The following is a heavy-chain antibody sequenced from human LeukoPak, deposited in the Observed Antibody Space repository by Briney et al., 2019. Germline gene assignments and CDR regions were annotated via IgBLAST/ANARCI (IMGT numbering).Heavy chain of an antibody. Sequence: SVKVSCKASGGTFSSYAISWVRQAPGQGLEWMGGIIPIFGTANYAQKFQGRVTITTDESTSTAYMELSSLRSEDTAVYYCAGLSNPRGYSYGLPSNFDYWGQGTLVTVSS. CDR1: GGTFSSYA. CDR3: AGLSNPRGYSYGLPSNFDY. D-gene: IGHD5-18*01. CDR2: IIPIFGTA. V-gene: IGHV1-69*05. J-gene: IGHJ4*02.